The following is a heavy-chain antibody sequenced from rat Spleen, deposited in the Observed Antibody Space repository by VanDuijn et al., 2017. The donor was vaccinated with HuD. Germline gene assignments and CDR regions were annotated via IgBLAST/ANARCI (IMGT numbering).Heavy chain of an antibody. J-gene: IGHJ2*01. V-gene: IGHV5-25*01. CDR1: GFTFSNYD. D-gene: IGHD4-3*01. CDR2: ISNDGGST. Sequence: EVQLVESGGGLVQAGRSMKLSCVASGFTFSNYDMAWVRQAPTKGLEWVASISNDGGSTYYRDSVKGRFTISRDNAKSTLYLQMDSLRSEDTATYYCARSEFGSLDYWGQGVMVTVSS. CDR3: ARSEFGSLDY.